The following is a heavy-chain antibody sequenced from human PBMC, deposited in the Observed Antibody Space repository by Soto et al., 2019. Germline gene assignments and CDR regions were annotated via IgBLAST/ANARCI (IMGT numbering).Heavy chain of an antibody. CDR3: AKNPQNYYDSSGYSSSFDY. D-gene: IGHD3-22*01. CDR2: ISGSGGST. J-gene: IGHJ4*02. Sequence: GGFLRLSCAASGFTFSSYAMSWVRQATGKGLDWVSAISGSGGSTYYADSVKGRFTISRDNSKNTLYLQMNSLRAEDTAVYYCAKNPQNYYDSSGYSSSFDYWGQGTLVTVSS. CDR1: GFTFSSYA. V-gene: IGHV3-23*01.